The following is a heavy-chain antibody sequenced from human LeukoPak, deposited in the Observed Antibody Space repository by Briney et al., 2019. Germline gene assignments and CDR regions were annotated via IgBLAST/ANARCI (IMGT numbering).Heavy chain of an antibody. CDR2: IWFDGSNK. Sequence: GGSLRLSCAASGITFSSYGMHWVRQAPGKGLEWVSVIWFDGSNKFYADSVKGRFTISRDNSKNTLYLQMNSLRAEDTAVYYCARDLRYYDSSGSDYWGQGTLVTVSS. D-gene: IGHD3-22*01. V-gene: IGHV3-33*08. J-gene: IGHJ4*02. CDR1: GITFSSYG. CDR3: ARDLRYYDSSGSDY.